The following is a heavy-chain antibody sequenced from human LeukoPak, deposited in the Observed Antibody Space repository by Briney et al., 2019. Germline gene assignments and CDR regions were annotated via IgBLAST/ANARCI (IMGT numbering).Heavy chain of an antibody. J-gene: IGHJ4*02. CDR1: GYDFTNYW. V-gene: IGHV5-51*01. D-gene: IGHD6-19*01. CDR3: VRQADSSGWYYFDY. CDR2: IYPDDYDT. Sequence: GESLKISCQGSGYDFTNYWIGWVRQMPGKGLEWMAIIYPDDYDTKYNPSFQGQVTISSDKSISTAYLQWSSLKASDTAIYYCVRQADSSGWYYFDYWGPGTRVTVTS.